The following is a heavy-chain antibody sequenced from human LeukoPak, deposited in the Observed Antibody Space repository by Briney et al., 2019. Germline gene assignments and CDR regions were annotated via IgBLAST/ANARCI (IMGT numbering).Heavy chain of an antibody. D-gene: IGHD3-10*01. CDR1: GFTVSSNY. Sequence: PGGSLRLSCAASGFTVSSNYMSWVRQAPGKGLEWVSVIYSGGSTYYADSVKGRFTISRDNSKNTLYLQMNSLRAEDTAVYYCASGGSGSYYNVGAFDIWDQGTMVTVSS. J-gene: IGHJ3*02. V-gene: IGHV3-66*01. CDR2: IYSGGST. CDR3: ASGGSGSYYNVGAFDI.